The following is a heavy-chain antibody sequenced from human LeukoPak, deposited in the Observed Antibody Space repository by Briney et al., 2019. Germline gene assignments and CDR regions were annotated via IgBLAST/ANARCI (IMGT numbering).Heavy chain of an antibody. CDR1: GFTFSNAW. CDR2: IKRKTDGGTT. CDR3: TTHYLMVTTFDY. V-gene: IGHV3-15*01. J-gene: IGHJ4*02. Sequence: GGSLRLSCADSGFTFSNAWMSWVRQAPGKGLEWVGRIKRKTDGGTTDYAAPVKGRFTISRDDSKNTLYLQMNSLKTEDTAVYYCTTHYLMVTTFDYWGQGALVTVSS. D-gene: IGHD4-17*01.